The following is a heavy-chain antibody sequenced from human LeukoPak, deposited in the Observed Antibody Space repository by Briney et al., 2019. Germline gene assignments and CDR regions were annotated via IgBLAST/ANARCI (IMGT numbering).Heavy chain of an antibody. CDR1: GFTFSSHG. D-gene: IGHD6-19*01. V-gene: IGHV3-30*02. CDR3: AKVLENGWGPFDS. J-gene: IGHJ4*02. Sequence: GGSLRLSCAASGFTFSSHGMHWVRQAPGKGLEWVAYIRNDGSNIHYGDSVKGRFTISRDNSKTTLSLQMNSLRVDDTAVYYCAKVLENGWGPFDSWGQGTLVTVSA. CDR2: IRNDGSNI.